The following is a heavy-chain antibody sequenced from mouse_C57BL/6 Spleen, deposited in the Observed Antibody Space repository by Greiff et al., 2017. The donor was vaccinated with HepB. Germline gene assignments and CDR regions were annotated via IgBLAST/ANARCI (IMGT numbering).Heavy chain of an antibody. CDR1: GYTFTSYG. V-gene: IGHV1-81*01. CDR2: IYPRSGIT. D-gene: IGHD1-1*01. J-gene: IGHJ4*01. CDR3: ARESYGSSHYAMDY. Sequence: VQLQQSGAELARPGASVKLSCKASGYTFTSYGISWVKQRTGQGLEWIGEIYPRSGITYYNEKFKGKATLTADKSSSTAYMELRSLTSEDSAVYFCARESYGSSHYAMDYWGQGTSVTVSS.